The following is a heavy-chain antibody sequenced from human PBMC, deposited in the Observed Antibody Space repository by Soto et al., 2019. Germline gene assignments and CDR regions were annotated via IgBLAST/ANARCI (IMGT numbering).Heavy chain of an antibody. Sequence: SETLPLTCAVYGGSFSGYYWSWIRQPPGKGLEWFGYIYYSGSTYYNPSLKSRVTISVDTSKNQFSLKLSSVTAADTAVYYCASRVNYDFWSGPVPNYYYMDVWGKGTTVTVSS. J-gene: IGHJ6*03. CDR3: ASRVNYDFWSGPVPNYYYMDV. D-gene: IGHD3-3*01. CDR1: GGSFSGYY. V-gene: IGHV4-34*09. CDR2: IYYSGST.